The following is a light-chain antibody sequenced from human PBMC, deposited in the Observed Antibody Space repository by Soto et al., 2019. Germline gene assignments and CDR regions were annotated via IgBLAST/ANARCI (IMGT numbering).Light chain of an antibody. CDR1: STDVGAYNY. CDR2: EVT. Sequence: QSALTQPPSASGSPGQSVTISCTGTSTDVGAYNYVSWYQQRPGKAPKLMIFEVTKRPSGVPDRFSGSKSGNTASLTVSGVQADDEADYYCQSYDSGLGGYVFGTGTKLTVL. J-gene: IGLJ1*01. V-gene: IGLV2-8*01. CDR3: QSYDSGLGGYV.